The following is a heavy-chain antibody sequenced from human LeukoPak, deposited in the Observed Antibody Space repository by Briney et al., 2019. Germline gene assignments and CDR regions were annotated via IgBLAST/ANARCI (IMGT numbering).Heavy chain of an antibody. CDR3: VKVRDFWSGYSG. J-gene: IGHJ4*02. V-gene: IGHV3-64D*06. CDR1: GFTFSGYS. CDR2: ISSNGGST. Sequence: PGGSLRLSCAASGFTFSGYSMNWVRQAPGKGLEYVSAISSNGGSTYYADSVKGRFTISRDNSKNTLYLQMSSLRAEDTAVYYCVKVRDFWSGYSGWGQGTLVTVSS. D-gene: IGHD3-3*01.